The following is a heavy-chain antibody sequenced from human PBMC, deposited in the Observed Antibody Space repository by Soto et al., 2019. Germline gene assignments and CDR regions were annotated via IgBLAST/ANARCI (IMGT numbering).Heavy chain of an antibody. CDR1: GFTFSSYS. CDR3: ARALNSGYGPHFDY. D-gene: IGHD5-12*01. V-gene: IGHV3-21*03. J-gene: IGHJ4*02. Sequence: EVQLVESGGGLVKPGGSLRLSCAASGFTFSSYSMNWVRQAPGKGLEWVSPISSSSSSIYYADSVNGRFTTSRDNAKNSLYLQMNSMRAEATAVYYYARALNSGYGPHFDYWGQGTLVTVSS. CDR2: ISSSSSSI.